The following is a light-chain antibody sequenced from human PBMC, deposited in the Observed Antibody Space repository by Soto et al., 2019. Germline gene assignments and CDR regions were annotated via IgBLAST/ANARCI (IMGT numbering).Light chain of an antibody. V-gene: IGLV1-44*01. CDR3: AAWDDSLNDPV. CDR2: SNS. J-gene: IGLJ2*01. Sequence: QSVLTQPPSASGTPWQRVTISCSGSSSNIGSNTVNWYQHLPGAAPKLLIYSNSQRPSGVPDRFSGSKSGTSASLAISGLQSEDEADYYCAAWDDSLNDPVFGGGTKLTVL. CDR1: SSNIGSNT.